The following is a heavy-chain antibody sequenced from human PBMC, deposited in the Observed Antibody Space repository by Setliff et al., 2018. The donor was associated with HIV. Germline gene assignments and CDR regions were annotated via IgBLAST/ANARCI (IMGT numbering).Heavy chain of an antibody. J-gene: IGHJ6*03. CDR2: MDPNNGHT. Sequence: ASGKVSCKASGYIFTSYDVNWVRQAPGQGLEWMGWMDPNNGHTTYAQNFQGRVTITRDTSVGTAYMELSSLRSEDTAVYYCARALRGFHGSGTQLSYYLDVWGKGTTVTVSS. V-gene: IGHV1-8*03. D-gene: IGHD3-10*01. CDR3: ARALRGFHGSGTQLSYYLDV. CDR1: GYIFTSYD.